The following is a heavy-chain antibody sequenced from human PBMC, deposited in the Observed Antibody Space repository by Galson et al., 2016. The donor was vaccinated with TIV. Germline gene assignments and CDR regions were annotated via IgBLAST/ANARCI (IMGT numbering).Heavy chain of an antibody. CDR1: ADTFKAYT. D-gene: IGHD2-21*01. CDR3: ARNLPRGGDCYFFDY. V-gene: IGHV1-69*10. Sequence: SVKVSCKASADTFKAYTITWVRQAPRQGLEWMGGIIPIHGLANHAQKFQGRVAISADKSTTTISLEISSLRSEDTAVYYCARNLPRGGDCYFFDYWGQGTLVTVSS. J-gene: IGHJ4*02. CDR2: IIPIHGLA.